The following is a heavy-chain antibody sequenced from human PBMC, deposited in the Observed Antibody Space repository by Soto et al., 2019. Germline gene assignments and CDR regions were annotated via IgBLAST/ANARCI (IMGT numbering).Heavy chain of an antibody. CDR2: IYYSGST. V-gene: IGHV4-39*01. Sequence: TSETLSLTCTVSGGSISSSSYYWGWIRQPPGKGLEWIGSIYYSGSTNYNPSLKSRVTISVDTSKNQFSLKLSSVTAADTAVYYCARGPSSTSYYYYYYGMDVWGQGTTVTVSS. CDR3: ARGPSSTSYYYYYYGMDV. J-gene: IGHJ6*02. CDR1: GGSISSSSYY. D-gene: IGHD2-2*01.